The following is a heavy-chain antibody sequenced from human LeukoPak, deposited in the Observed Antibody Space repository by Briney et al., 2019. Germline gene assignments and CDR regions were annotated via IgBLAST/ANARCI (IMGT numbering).Heavy chain of an antibody. CDR3: ARGGFDAFDI. CDR2: ISSSSSYI. D-gene: IGHD3-16*01. CDR1: GFTFSSYS. V-gene: IGHV3-21*01. Sequence: GGSLRLSCAASGFTFSSYSMNWVRQAPGKGLEWVSSISSSSSYIYYADSVKGRFTISRDNAKNSLHLQMNSLRDEDTAVYYCARGGFDAFDIWAKGQWSPSLQ. J-gene: IGHJ3*02.